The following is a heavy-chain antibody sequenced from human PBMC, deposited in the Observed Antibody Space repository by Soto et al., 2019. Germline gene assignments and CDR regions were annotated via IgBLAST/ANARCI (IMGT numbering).Heavy chain of an antibody. D-gene: IGHD3-22*01. CDR2: INPNSGGT. J-gene: IGHJ4*02. V-gene: IGHV1-2*02. CDR1: GYTFTGYY. CDR3: ARGVSYYYDSSGYYALGY. Sequence: GASVKVSCKASGYTFTGYYMHWVRQAPGQGLEWMGWINPNSGGTNYAQKFQGRVTMTRDTSISTAYMELSRLRSDDTAVYYCARGVSYYYDSSGYYALGYWGQGTLVTVSS.